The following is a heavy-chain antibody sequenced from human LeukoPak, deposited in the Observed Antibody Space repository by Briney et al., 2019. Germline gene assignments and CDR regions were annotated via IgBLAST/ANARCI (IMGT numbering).Heavy chain of an antibody. CDR2: ISGSGGST. CDR1: GGSFSGYY. CDR3: AKQWLVLGYPDY. V-gene: IGHV3-23*01. Sequence: ETLSLTCAVYGGSFSGYYWSWIRQAPEKGLEWVSAISGSGGSTYYADSVKGRFTISRDNSKNTLYLQMNSLRAEDTAVYYCAKQWLVLGYPDYWGQGTLVTVSS. J-gene: IGHJ4*02. D-gene: IGHD6-19*01.